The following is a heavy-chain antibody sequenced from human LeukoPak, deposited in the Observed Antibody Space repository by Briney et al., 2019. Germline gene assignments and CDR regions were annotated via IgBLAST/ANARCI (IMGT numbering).Heavy chain of an antibody. CDR1: GFTFSSYS. D-gene: IGHD1-26*01. V-gene: IGHV3-48*02. CDR2: IRISDSTI. CDR3: ARDRSGSYPYYFDY. Sequence: GGSLRLSCAASGFTFSSYSMNWVRQAPGKGLEWVSYIRISDSTIYYADSVKGRFTISRDNAKNSLYLQMNSLRDEDTAVYYCARDRSGSYPYYFDYWGQGTLVTVSS. J-gene: IGHJ4*02.